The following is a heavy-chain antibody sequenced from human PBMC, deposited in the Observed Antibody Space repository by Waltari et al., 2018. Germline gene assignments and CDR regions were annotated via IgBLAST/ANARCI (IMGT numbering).Heavy chain of an antibody. V-gene: IGHV4-59*01. CDR3: ARGLGYDFWSGYYPFDY. CDR1: GGSISRSY. Sequence: QVQLQESGPGLVKPSETLSLTCTVSGGSISRSYWRWIRQPPGKGLEWIGYIYYSGSTNYNPSLKSRVTISVDTSKNQFSLKLSSVTAADTAVYYCARGLGYDFWSGYYPFDYWGQGTLVTVSS. J-gene: IGHJ4*02. CDR2: IYYSGST. D-gene: IGHD3-3*01.